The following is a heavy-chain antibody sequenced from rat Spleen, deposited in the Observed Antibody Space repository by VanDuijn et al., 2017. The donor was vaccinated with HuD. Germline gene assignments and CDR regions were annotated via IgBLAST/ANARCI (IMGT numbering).Heavy chain of an antibody. Sequence: EVQLVESGGGLVQPGRSLKLSCAASGFTFSDYGVAWVRQAPTKGLEWVATISYGDSSGHSSTYYRDSVKGRFTISRDNAKSTLSLQMDSLRSEDTATYYCARHSVPYWYFDFWGPGTMVTVSS. CDR3: ARHSVPYWYFDF. V-gene: IGHV5-29*01. J-gene: IGHJ1*01. CDR2: ISYGDSSGHSST. CDR1: GFTFSDYG.